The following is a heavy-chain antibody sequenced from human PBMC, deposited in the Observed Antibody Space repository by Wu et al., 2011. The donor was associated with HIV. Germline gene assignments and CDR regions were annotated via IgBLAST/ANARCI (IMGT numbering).Heavy chain of an antibody. D-gene: IGHD5-18*01. CDR1: GGTFSSYA. Sequence: QVQLVQSGAEVKKPGSSVKVSCKASGGTFSSYAISWVRQAPGQGLEWMGGIIPIFGTANYAQKFQGRVTITADKSTSTAYMELSSLRSEDTAVYYCARAQKDTAMLYYYYYYMDVVGQRDHGHRLL. CDR2: IIPIFGTA. CDR3: ARAQKDTAMLYYYYYYMDV. V-gene: IGHV1-69*14. J-gene: IGHJ6*03.